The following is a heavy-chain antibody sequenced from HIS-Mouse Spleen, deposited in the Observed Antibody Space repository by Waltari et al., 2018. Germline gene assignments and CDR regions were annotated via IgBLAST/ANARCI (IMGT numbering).Heavy chain of an antibody. D-gene: IGHD1-26*01. Sequence: QVQLVQSGAEVKKPGASVKVSCKASGYTFTGYYMHWVRKAPGQGLEWMGWINPNSGGTNYAQKFQGRVTMTRDTSISTAYMELSRLRSDDTAVYYCASTTTEEGGSYYFDYWGQGTLVTVSS. CDR2: INPNSGGT. CDR3: ASTTTEEGGSYYFDY. CDR1: GYTFTGYY. J-gene: IGHJ4*02. V-gene: IGHV1-2*02.